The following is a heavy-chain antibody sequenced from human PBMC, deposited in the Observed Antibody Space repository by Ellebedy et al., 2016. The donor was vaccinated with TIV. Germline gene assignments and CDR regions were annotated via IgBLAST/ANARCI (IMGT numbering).Heavy chain of an antibody. J-gene: IGHJ4*02. CDR1: AFTSPFTFSNYW. CDR3: TRAGYCTNGVCWGELDY. V-gene: IGHV3-49*03. CDR2: IRSKAYGGTT. Sequence: PGGSLRLSCVASAFTSPFTFSNYWMSWFRQAPGKGLEWVSFIRSKAYGGTTEYAASVKGRVTISRDDSKSIAYLQMNSLKTEDTAMYYCTRAGYCTNGVCWGELDYWGQGTLVTVSS. D-gene: IGHD2-8*01.